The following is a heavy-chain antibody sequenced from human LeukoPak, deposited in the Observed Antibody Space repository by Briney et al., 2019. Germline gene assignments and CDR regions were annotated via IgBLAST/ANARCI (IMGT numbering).Heavy chain of an antibody. CDR3: TTPTYYDFWSGYYDY. V-gene: IGHV3-15*01. D-gene: IGHD3-3*01. CDR1: GFTVSSNS. CDR2: IKSKTDGGTT. J-gene: IGHJ4*02. Sequence: GGSLRLSCTVSGFTVSSNSMSWVRQAPGKGLEWVVRIKSKTDGGTTDYAAPVKGRFTISRDDSKNTLYLQMNSLKTEDTAVYYCTTPTYYDFWSGYYDYWGQGTLVTVSS.